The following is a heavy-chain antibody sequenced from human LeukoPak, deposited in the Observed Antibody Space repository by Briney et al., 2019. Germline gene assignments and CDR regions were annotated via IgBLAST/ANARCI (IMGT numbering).Heavy chain of an antibody. CDR3: ARVDRYHFYLDV. Sequence: SVKVSWKASGGTFRTYSVTWVRQAPGQGLEWMGGIIPIFGTPNYAQKFQGRVKVTTDDATGTAYMELSSLMSEDTAIYYCARVDRYHFYLDVWGKGTPVTVSS. J-gene: IGHJ6*03. CDR1: GGTFRTYS. V-gene: IGHV1-69*05. CDR2: IIPIFGTP.